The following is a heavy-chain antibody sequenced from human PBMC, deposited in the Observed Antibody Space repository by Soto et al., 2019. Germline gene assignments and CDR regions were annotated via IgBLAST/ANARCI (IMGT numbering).Heavy chain of an antibody. CDR3: ARRSSSGPIDY. Sequence: QVQLVQSGAEVKKPGASVKVSCKASGYTFTSYYMHWVRQAPGQGLEWMGISNPSGGSTSYAQKFQGRVTMTRATSTSTVYMELGSLRSEDTAVYYCARRSSSGPIDYCGQGTLVTVSS. J-gene: IGHJ4*02. D-gene: IGHD6-25*01. V-gene: IGHV1-46*01. CDR2: SNPSGGST. CDR1: GYTFTSYY.